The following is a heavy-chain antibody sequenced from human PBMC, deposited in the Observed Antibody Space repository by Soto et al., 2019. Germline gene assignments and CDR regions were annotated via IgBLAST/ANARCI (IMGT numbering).Heavy chain of an antibody. Sequence: EVQLVESGGGLVKPGGSLRLSCAASGFTFSNDWMNWVRQAPGKGLEWVGRIKSKTDGGTTDYAAPVKGRFTISRDYSENTRYLQMNSLKTEDTAVYYFTPHNGPGHRSGSPRGGDYWGQGALITVSS. CDR1: GFTFSNDW. CDR3: TPHNGPGHRSGSPRGGDY. CDR2: IKSKTDGGTT. D-gene: IGHD1-26*01. J-gene: IGHJ4*02. V-gene: IGHV3-15*07.